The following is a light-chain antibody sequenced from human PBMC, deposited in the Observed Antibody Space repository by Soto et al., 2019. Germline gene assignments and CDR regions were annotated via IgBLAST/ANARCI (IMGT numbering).Light chain of an antibody. V-gene: IGLV2-8*01. J-gene: IGLJ2*01. CDR1: SSDVGGYNY. Sequence: QSALTQPPSASGSPGQSVTISCTGTSSDVGGYNYVSWYQQHPGKAPKLMIYEVSKRPSGVPDRFSGSKSGNTASLTVSGLEAEEEAYYYCSSEAGSTVVFGGGTKLTVL. CDR3: SSEAGSTVV. CDR2: EVS.